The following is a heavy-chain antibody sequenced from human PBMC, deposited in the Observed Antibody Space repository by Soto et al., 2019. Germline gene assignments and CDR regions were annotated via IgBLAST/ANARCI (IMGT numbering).Heavy chain of an antibody. CDR1: GFSLSTSGIC. Sequence: SGPTLVNPTQTLTLICTFSGFSLSTSGICVSWFRQPPGKALGWFARIDWDDDKYYSTSRKTRLTISKDTSKNQVVLTMTNMDPVDTATYYCARITAAAGQEDYYYYYGMDVWGQGTTVTASS. CDR3: ARITAAAGQEDYYYYYGMDV. CDR2: IDWDDDK. D-gene: IGHD6-13*01. J-gene: IGHJ6*02. V-gene: IGHV2-70*11.